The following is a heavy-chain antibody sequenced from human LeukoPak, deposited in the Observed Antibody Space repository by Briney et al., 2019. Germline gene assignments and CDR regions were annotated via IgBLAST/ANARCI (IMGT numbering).Heavy chain of an antibody. V-gene: IGHV3-21*01. CDR1: GFTFSSYS. J-gene: IGHJ5*02. D-gene: IGHD2-15*01. CDR2: ISTSSSYI. CDR3: ARDPSAGVAAANWFDP. Sequence: GGSLRLSCAASGFTFSSYSMNWVRQAPGKGLEWVSSISTSSSYIYFAASLKGRFTISRDNAKNSLYLQMNSLRAEDTAVYYCARDPSAGVAAANWFDPWGQGTLVTVSS.